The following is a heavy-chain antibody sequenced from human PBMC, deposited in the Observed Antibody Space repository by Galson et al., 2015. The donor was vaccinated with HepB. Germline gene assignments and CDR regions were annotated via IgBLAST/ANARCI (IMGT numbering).Heavy chain of an antibody. CDR2: ISDSGNT. J-gene: IGHJ6*03. Sequence: SETLSLTCAVSDGSISGHYWSWIRQPPGKGLEWIGYISDSGNTDYNPSLNSRVTMSLDTSKNQFSLRLRSVTAADTAVYYCARLAGVMVITLEDYYMDVWGKGTTVTVSS. CDR3: ARLAGVMVITLEDYYMDV. D-gene: IGHD2-21*01. CDR1: DGSISGHY. V-gene: IGHV4-59*11.